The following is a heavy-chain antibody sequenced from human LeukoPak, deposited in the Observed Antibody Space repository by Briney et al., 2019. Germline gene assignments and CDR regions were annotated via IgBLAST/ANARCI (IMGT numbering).Heavy chain of an antibody. J-gene: IGHJ6*02. Sequence: SGPVLVKPTETLTLTCTVSGFSLSNARMGVSWIRQPPGKALEWLAHIFSNDEKSYSTSLKSRLTISKDTSKSQVVLTMTNINPVDTATYYFARMPVGAAGTDETYYYYGMDVWDQGTTVTVSS. CDR1: GFSLSNARMG. CDR3: ARMPVGAAGTDETYYYYGMDV. V-gene: IGHV2-26*01. CDR2: IFSNDEK. D-gene: IGHD6-13*01.